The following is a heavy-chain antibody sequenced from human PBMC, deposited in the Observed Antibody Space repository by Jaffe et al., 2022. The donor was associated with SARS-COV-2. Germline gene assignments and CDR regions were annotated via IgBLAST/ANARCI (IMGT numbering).Heavy chain of an antibody. D-gene: IGHD2-21*02. CDR3: AKLPPGRYCGGDCYGNAFDI. Sequence: QVQLVESGGGVVQPGRSLRLSCAASGFTFSSYGMHWVRQAPGKGLEWVAVISYDGSNKYYADSVKGRFTISRDNSKNTLYLQMNSLRAEDTAVYYCAKLPPGRYCGGDCYGNAFDIWGQGTMVTVSS. CDR1: GFTFSSYG. V-gene: IGHV3-30*18. J-gene: IGHJ3*02. CDR2: ISYDGSNK.